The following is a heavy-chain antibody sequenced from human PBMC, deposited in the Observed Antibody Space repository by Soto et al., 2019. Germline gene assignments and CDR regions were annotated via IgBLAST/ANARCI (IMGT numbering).Heavy chain of an antibody. Sequence: SVKVSCKASGGTFRNHVFNWVRQAPGQGLEWMGGIIPIIGTPNYAQKFQGRVTTTADASTNTVYLEVSSLRSQDTAVYYCARDLEFRDGNISHLDYWGQGTLVTVSS. CDR1: GGTFRNHV. J-gene: IGHJ4*02. CDR2: IIPIIGTP. CDR3: ARDLEFRDGNISHLDY. D-gene: IGHD3-10*01. V-gene: IGHV1-69*13.